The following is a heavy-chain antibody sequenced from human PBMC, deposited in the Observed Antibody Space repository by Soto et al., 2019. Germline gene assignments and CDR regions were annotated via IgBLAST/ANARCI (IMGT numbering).Heavy chain of an antibody. CDR3: AREEYSSSSGNY. J-gene: IGHJ4*02. D-gene: IGHD6-6*01. Sequence: SVKVSCKASGYTFSSYAISWVRQAPGQGLEWMGGIIPIFGTANYAQKFQGRVTITADESTSTAYMELSSLRSEDTAVYYCAREEYSSSSGNYWGQGTLVTVSS. CDR2: IIPIFGTA. CDR1: GYTFSSYA. V-gene: IGHV1-69*13.